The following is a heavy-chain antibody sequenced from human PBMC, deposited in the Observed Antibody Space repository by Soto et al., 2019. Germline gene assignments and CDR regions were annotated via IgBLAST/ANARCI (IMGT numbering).Heavy chain of an antibody. CDR2: ISGSGGST. Sequence: EVQLLESGGGLVQPGGSLRLSCAASGFTFSSYAMSWVRQAPGKGLEWVSAISGSGGSTDYAESVKGRFTISRDNSNNTLYVQMTSLRAEDTAVYYCAKACVYYYYYMDVWGKGTTVTVSS. CDR3: AKACVYYYYYMDV. J-gene: IGHJ6*03. V-gene: IGHV3-23*01. CDR1: GFTFSSYA.